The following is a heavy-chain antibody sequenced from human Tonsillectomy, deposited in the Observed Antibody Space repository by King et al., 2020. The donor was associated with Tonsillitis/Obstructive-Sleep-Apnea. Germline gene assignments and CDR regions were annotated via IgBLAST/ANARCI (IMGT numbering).Heavy chain of an antibody. CDR3: AKAEYYDFWSGYNNWFDP. V-gene: IGHV3-23*04. CDR1: GFTFSSYA. Sequence: VQLVESGGGLVQPGGSLRLSCAASGFTFSSYAMSWVRQAPGKGLEWVSAISGSGGSTYYADSVKGRFTISRDNSKNTLYLQMNSLRAEETAVYYCAKAEYYDFWSGYNNWFDPWGQGTLVTVSS. D-gene: IGHD3-3*01. CDR2: ISGSGGST. J-gene: IGHJ5*02.